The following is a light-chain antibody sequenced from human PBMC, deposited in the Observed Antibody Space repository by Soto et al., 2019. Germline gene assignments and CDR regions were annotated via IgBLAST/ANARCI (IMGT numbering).Light chain of an antibody. J-gene: IGLJ1*01. CDR3: SSYTSSSTPSI. CDR1: SSDVGGYNY. Sequence: QSALTQPASVSGSPGQSITISCTGTSSDVGGYNYVSWYQQHPGKAPKLMIYEVSHRPSGVSNRFSGSKSGNTASLTISGLQAEDEADYYCSSYTSSSTPSIFGTGTKLTVL. V-gene: IGLV2-14*01. CDR2: EVS.